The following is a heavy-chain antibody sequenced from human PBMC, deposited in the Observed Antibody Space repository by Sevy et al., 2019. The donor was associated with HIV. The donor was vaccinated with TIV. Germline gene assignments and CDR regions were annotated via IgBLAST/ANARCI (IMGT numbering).Heavy chain of an antibody. Sequence: SETLSLTCTVSGGSISSYYWSWIRQPAGKGLEWIGRIYTSGSTNYNPSLKSRVTMSVDTSKNQFSLKLSSVTAADTAVYYCAREFCSGWYYYYYYIDVWGKGTTVTVSS. D-gene: IGHD6-19*01. CDR3: AREFCSGWYYYYYYIDV. J-gene: IGHJ6*03. CDR1: GGSISSYY. V-gene: IGHV4-4*07. CDR2: IYTSGST.